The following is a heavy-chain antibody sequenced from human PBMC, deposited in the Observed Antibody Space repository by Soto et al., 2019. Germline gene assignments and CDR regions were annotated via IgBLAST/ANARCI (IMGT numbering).Heavy chain of an antibody. CDR3: ARDGGGYCSGGSCYPGCFDP. D-gene: IGHD2-15*01. Sequence: QVQLVQSGAEVKKPGSSVKVSCKASGGTFSSYAISWVRQAPGQGLEWMGGIIPIFGTANYAQKFQGRVTITADESTSTAYMELSSLRSEDTAVYYCARDGGGYCSGGSCYPGCFDPWGQGTLVTVSS. V-gene: IGHV1-69*12. J-gene: IGHJ5*02. CDR1: GGTFSSYA. CDR2: IIPIFGTA.